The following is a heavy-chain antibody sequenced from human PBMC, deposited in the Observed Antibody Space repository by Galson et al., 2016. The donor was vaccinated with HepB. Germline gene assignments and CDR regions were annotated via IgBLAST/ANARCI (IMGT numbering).Heavy chain of an antibody. CDR2: IKQDERQK. D-gene: IGHD4-17*01. CDR1: GFTFSSYW. V-gene: IGHV3-7*01. CDR3: ARDSLHYADYDWSFDL. Sequence: SLRLSCAASGFTFSSYWMSWVRQAPGKGLEWVGNIKQDERQKHYVDAVKGRFTISRDNAKNSLYLDMTRLRGDDTAVYYCARDSLHYADYDWSFDLWGRGTLVTVSS. J-gene: IGHJ2*01.